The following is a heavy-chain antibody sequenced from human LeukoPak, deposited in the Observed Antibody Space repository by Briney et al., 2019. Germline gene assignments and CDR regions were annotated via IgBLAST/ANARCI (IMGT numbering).Heavy chain of an antibody. V-gene: IGHV1-18*01. J-gene: IGHJ6*02. Sequence: GASVKVSCKASGYTFTSYGISWVRQAPGQGLEWMGWISAYNGNTNYAQKLQGRVTMTTDTSTSTAYMELRSLRSDDTAVYYCASSPFIVVAAYYYYYYGMDVWGQGTTVTVSS. D-gene: IGHD2-15*01. CDR3: ASSPFIVVAAYYYYYYGMDV. CDR1: GYTFTSYG. CDR2: ISAYNGNT.